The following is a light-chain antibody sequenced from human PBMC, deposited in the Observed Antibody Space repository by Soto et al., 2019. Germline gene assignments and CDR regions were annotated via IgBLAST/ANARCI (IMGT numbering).Light chain of an antibody. Sequence: EIVLTQSPATLSLSPGQRATLSCRASQSVSGDLAWFHQKPGQAPRLLIYDTDNGATGLPARFSGSGAGTDFTLTISSLAPEDFAVYYCQHRNTFPWTFGQGTKVEIK. V-gene: IGKV3-11*01. J-gene: IGKJ1*01. CDR3: QHRNTFPWT. CDR2: DTD. CDR1: QSVSGD.